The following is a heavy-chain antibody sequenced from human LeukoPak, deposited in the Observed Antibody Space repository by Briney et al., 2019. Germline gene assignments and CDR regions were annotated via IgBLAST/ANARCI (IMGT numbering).Heavy chain of an antibody. CDR3: ARDISTYSSGPDY. CDR2: IYSGGST. V-gene: IGHV3-66*01. Sequence: GGSLRLSCAASGFTVSSNYMSWVRQAPGKGLEWVSVIYSGGSTYYADSVKGRFTISRDNSKNTLYLQMNSLRAEDTAVYYCARDISTYSSGPDYWSQGTLVTVSS. D-gene: IGHD6-19*01. CDR1: GFTVSSNY. J-gene: IGHJ4*02.